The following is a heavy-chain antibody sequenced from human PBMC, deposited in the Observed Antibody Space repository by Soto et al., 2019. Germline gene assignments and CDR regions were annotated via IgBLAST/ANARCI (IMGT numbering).Heavy chain of an antibody. D-gene: IGHD5-18*01. Sequence: GYCGRRIMKIPGKGLEWIGYMYYSGSTNYNPSLKSRVTISVDTSKNQFSLTLTSVTAADTAVYFCARERREGYKSVSAYWGHGTPVPVSS. V-gene: IGHV4-61*08. J-gene: IGHJ4*01. CDR3: ARERREGYKSVSAY. CDR1: GYC. CDR2: MYYSGST.